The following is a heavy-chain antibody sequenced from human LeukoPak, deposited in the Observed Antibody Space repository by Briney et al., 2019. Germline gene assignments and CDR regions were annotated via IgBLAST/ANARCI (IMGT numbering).Heavy chain of an antibody. CDR2: ISSSSSYI. D-gene: IGHD3/OR15-3a*01. J-gene: IGHJ4*02. Sequence: PGGTLRLSCAASGFTFSHYGITWVSQAPGKGLEWVSAISSSSSYIYYADSVKGRFTISRDNAKNSLYLQMNSLRAEDTAVYYCARQTGSGLFILPGGQGTLVTVSS. V-gene: IGHV3-21*01. CDR3: ARQTGSGLFILP. CDR1: GFTFSHYG.